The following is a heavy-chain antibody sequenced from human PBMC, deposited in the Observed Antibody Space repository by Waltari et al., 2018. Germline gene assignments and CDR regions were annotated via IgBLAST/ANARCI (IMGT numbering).Heavy chain of an antibody. CDR2: IYTSGST. CDR1: GGSISSGSYY. Sequence: QVQLQESGPGLVKPSQTLSLTCPVSGGSISSGSYYWSWIRRPAGKGLEWIGYIYTSGSTNYNPSLKSRVTISVDTSKNQFSLKLSSVTAADTAVYYCARAIFWGSGRYFDYWGQGTLVTVSS. J-gene: IGHJ4*02. CDR3: ARAIFWGSGRYFDY. D-gene: IGHD3-10*01. V-gene: IGHV4-61*09.